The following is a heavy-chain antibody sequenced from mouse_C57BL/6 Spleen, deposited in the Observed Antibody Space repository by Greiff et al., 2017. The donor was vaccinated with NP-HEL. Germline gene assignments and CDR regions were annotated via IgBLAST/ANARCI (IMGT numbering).Heavy chain of an antibody. J-gene: IGHJ4*01. CDR3: ARWDLLYAMDY. V-gene: IGHV1-82*01. CDR2: IYPGDGDT. Sequence: VQLQQSGPELVKPGASVKISCKASGYAFSSSWMNWVKQRPGKGLEWIGRIYPGDGDTNYNGKFKGKATLTADKSSSTAYMQLSSLTSEDSAVYFCARWDLLYAMDYWGQGTSVTVSS. CDR1: GYAFSSSW. D-gene: IGHD2-10*01.